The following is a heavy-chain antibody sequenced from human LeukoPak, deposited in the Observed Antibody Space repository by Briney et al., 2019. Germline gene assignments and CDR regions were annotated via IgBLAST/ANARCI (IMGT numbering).Heavy chain of an antibody. CDR1: GFTFSDYY. Sequence: GGSLRLSCAASGFTFSDYYMSWIRQAPGKGLEWVSDISGSGGSTYYADSAKGRFTISRDNSKNTLYLQMNSLRVEDTAVYYCAKRIQSAMATGYWGQGTLVTVSS. V-gene: IGHV3-23*01. CDR2: ISGSGGST. CDR3: AKRIQSAMATGY. D-gene: IGHD5-18*01. J-gene: IGHJ4*02.